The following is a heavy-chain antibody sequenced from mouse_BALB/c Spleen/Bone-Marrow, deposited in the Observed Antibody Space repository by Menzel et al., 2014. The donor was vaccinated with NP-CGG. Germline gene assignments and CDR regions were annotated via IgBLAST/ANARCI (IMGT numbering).Heavy chain of an antibody. CDR1: GFTFSSYW. V-gene: IGHV1-9*01. Sequence: VQLQQSGAELMKPGASVKISCKATGFTFSSYWIEWVKQRPGHGLEWIGEILPGSGSTNYNEKFKGKATFTADTSSNTAYMQLSSLTSEDSAVYYCARGIDNYAMDYWGQGTSVTVSS. J-gene: IGHJ4*01. CDR2: ILPGSGST. CDR3: ARGIDNYAMDY.